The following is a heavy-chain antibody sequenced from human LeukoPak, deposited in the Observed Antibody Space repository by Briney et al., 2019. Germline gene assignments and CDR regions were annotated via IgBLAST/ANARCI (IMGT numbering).Heavy chain of an antibody. V-gene: IGHV3-21*01. D-gene: IGHD5-18*01. CDR1: GFTFSSYS. Sequence: PGGSLRLSCAASGFTFSSYSMNCVRQAPGKGLEWISSISSTLSYIYYADSLKGRFTISRDNAKNSLYLQMNSLRAEDTAVYYCARVSDTSGYSYGSIDYWGQGTLVTVSS. CDR3: ARVSDTSGYSYGSIDY. CDR2: ISSTLSYI. J-gene: IGHJ4*02.